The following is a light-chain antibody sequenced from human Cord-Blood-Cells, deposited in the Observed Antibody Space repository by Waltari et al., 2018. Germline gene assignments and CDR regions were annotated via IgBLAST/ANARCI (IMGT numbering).Light chain of an antibody. CDR2: EVS. CDR3: SSYAGSNNWV. J-gene: IGLJ3*02. Sequence: QSALTQPPSASGSPGQSVTISCTGTSTDVGGYNYVSWYQQHPGKAHNLMIYEVSKRPSGVPDSFSGSKSGNTASLTVSGLQAEDEADYYCSSYAGSNNWVFGGGTKLTVL. V-gene: IGLV2-8*01. CDR1: STDVGGYNY.